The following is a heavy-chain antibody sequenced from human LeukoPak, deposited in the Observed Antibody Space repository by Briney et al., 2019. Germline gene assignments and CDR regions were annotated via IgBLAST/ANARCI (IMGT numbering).Heavy chain of an antibody. Sequence: GGSLRLSCAASGFTFSSYAMSWVRQAPGKGLEWVSAISGSGGSTYYADSVKGRFTISRDNSKNTLYLQMNSLRAEDTAVYYCARVPKTIAAAGTDAFDIWGQGTMVTVSS. CDR2: ISGSGGST. CDR1: GFTFSSYA. D-gene: IGHD6-13*01. J-gene: IGHJ3*02. CDR3: ARVPKTIAAAGTDAFDI. V-gene: IGHV3-23*01.